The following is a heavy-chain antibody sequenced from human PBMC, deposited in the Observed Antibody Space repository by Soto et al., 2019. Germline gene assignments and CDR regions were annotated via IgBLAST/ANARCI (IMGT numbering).Heavy chain of an antibody. Sequence: QITLKESGPTLVKPTQTLTLTCTFCGFSLYTSGVGVGWIRQPPGKALEWLALIYWDDDERYSPSLKSRLTITKDTSKNQVVLTMTNMDPVDTATYYCVHLSWQNFDHWGQGTLVTVSS. J-gene: IGHJ4*02. CDR2: IYWDDDE. CDR3: VHLSWQNFDH. CDR1: GFSLYTSGVG. V-gene: IGHV2-5*02. D-gene: IGHD3-16*02.